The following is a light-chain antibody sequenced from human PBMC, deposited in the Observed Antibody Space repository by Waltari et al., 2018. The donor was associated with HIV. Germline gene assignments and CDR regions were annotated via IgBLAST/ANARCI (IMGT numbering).Light chain of an antibody. CDR1: SIDIAYFDY. J-gene: IGLJ1*01. CDR2: EVS. Sequence: QSALTQPRSVSGYPGQSVTISCTGTSIDIAYFDYVSWYQQSPGNAPKVLIYEVSQRPSGVPDRFTASKSGITASLTISGLQDEDEADYYCCSYAGAYTYVFGTGTKVTVL. V-gene: IGLV2-11*01. CDR3: CSYAGAYTYV.